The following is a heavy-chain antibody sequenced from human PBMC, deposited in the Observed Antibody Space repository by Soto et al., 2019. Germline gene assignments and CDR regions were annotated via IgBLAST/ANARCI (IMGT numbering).Heavy chain of an antibody. Sequence: QVQVVESGGDLVKPGGSLRLSCAASGFTFSDYYMSWIRQAPGEGLEWVSGISSSGGTKYYAVYVKGRFTIPRDNAKNSLYLQMNSLRVEDTAVYYCAREPVAGTFHYWGQGTLVTVSS. V-gene: IGHV3-11*01. J-gene: IGHJ4*02. CDR1: GFTFSDYY. CDR2: ISSSGGTK. CDR3: AREPVAGTFHY. D-gene: IGHD6-13*01.